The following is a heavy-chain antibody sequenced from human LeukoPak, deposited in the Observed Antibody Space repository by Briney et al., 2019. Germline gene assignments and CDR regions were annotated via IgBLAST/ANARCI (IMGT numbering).Heavy chain of an antibody. CDR1: GFTFSSYW. Sequence: PGGSLRLSCAVSGFTFSSYWMSWVRQAPGKGLEWVANIKQDGSEKYYVDSVKGRFTTSRDNAKNSLYLQMNSLRAEDTAVYYCARVRGPYSSGWYYFDYWGQGTLVTVSS. CDR3: ARVRGPYSSGWYYFDY. D-gene: IGHD6-19*01. V-gene: IGHV3-7*03. J-gene: IGHJ4*02. CDR2: IKQDGSEK.